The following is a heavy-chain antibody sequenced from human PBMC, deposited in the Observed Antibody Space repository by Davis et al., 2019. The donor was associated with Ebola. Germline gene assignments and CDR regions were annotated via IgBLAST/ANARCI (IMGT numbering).Heavy chain of an antibody. J-gene: IGHJ3*02. Sequence: GGSLRLSCKDSGNSFNTHWIGWVRQMPGKGLEWMGIIYTGDSDTRYSPSFRGQVTISADKSIKTAFLQWSSLKASDTAMYYCATLRRTITGMDDGFDIWGHGTMVTVSS. D-gene: IGHD1-20*01. V-gene: IGHV5-51*01. CDR3: ATLRRTITGMDDGFDI. CDR2: IYTGDSDT. CDR1: GNSFNTHW.